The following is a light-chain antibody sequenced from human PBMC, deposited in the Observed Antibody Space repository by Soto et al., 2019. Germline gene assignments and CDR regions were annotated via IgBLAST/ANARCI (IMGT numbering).Light chain of an antibody. CDR3: NSYVGSNNYV. Sequence: QSALTQPPSASGSPGQSVTISCIGTASDIGRYNYVSWYQHHPGKAPKLIIYEVTKRPSGVPDRFSGSKSGNTASLTVSGLQADDEADYYCNSYVGSNNYVCGTGPKLTVL. CDR2: EVT. J-gene: IGLJ1*01. CDR1: ASDIGRYNY. V-gene: IGLV2-8*01.